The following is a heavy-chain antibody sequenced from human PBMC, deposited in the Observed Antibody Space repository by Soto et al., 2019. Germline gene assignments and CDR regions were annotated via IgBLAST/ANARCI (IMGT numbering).Heavy chain of an antibody. V-gene: IGHV1-18*01. J-gene: IGHJ4*02. D-gene: IGHD3-9*01. CDR1: GYTFTSYG. CDR2: ISAYNGNT. Sequence: GASVKVSCKASGYTFTSYGISWVRQAPGQGLEWMGWISAYNGNTNYAQKLQGRVTMTTDTSTSTAYMELRSLRSDDTAVYYCARDLNDILTGYYAQIDYWGQGTLVTVS. CDR3: ARDLNDILTGYYAQIDY.